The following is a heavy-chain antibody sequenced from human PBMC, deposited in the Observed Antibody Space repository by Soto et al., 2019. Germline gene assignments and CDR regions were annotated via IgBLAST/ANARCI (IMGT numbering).Heavy chain of an antibody. J-gene: IGHJ6*02. D-gene: IGHD1-26*01. CDR1: GYTFTGYY. CDR2: INPNSGGT. CDR3: GRDWNIVGPCGRSIYYGMDV. V-gene: IGHV1-2*04. Sequence: QVQLVQSGAEVKKPGASVKVSCKASGYTFTGYYMHWVRQAPGQGLEWMGWINPNSGGTNYAQKFQGWVPMARHPSMSKVYMEMSRLRSDDTAVYYCGRDWNIVGPCGRSIYYGMDVWGQGTTVTVSS.